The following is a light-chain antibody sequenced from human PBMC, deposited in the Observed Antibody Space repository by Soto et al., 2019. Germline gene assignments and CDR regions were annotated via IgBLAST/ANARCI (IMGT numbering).Light chain of an antibody. J-gene: IGLJ1*01. CDR2: EVS. CDR3: CSYTTRVTLLYV. Sequence: SALTQPASVSGSPGQSITISCSGSSSDIDAYNYVSWYQQHPGKAPKLMISEVSNRPSGVSNRFSGSKSGNTASLTISGLQPEDEADYYCCSYTTRVTLLYVLGTGNKGT. V-gene: IGLV2-14*01. CDR1: SSDIDAYNY.